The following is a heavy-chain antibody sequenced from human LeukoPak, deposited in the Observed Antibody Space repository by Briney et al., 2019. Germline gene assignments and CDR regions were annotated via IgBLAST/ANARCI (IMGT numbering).Heavy chain of an antibody. Sequence: GGSLRLSCAASGFTFSSYAMHWVRQAPGKGLEWVAVISYDGSNKYYADSVKGRFTISRDNSKNTLYLQMNSLRAEDTAVYYCATLGYCSSTSCYDAFDIWGQGTMVTVSS. J-gene: IGHJ3*02. V-gene: IGHV3-30-3*01. D-gene: IGHD2-2*01. CDR1: GFTFSSYA. CDR2: ISYDGSNK. CDR3: ATLGYCSSTSCYDAFDI.